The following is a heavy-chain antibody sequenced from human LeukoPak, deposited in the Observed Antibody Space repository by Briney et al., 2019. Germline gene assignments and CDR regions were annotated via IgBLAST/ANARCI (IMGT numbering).Heavy chain of an antibody. Sequence: ASVKVSCKASGYTFTSYYMHWVRQASGQGLEWMGIINPSGGSTSYAQKFQGRVTMTRDMSTSTVYMELSSLRSEDTAVYYCARSVTGDYVDYWGQGTLVTVSS. CDR2: INPSGGST. V-gene: IGHV1-46*01. J-gene: IGHJ4*02. CDR1: GYTFTSYY. CDR3: ARSVTGDYVDY. D-gene: IGHD4-23*01.